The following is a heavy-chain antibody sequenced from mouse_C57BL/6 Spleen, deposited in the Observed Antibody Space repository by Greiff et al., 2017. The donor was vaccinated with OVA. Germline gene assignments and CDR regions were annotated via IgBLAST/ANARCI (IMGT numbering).Heavy chain of an antibody. J-gene: IGHJ1*03. CDR3: AREDTTWYFDV. Sequence: EVKLVESGGGLVKPGGSLKLSCAASGFTFSSYAMSWVRQTPETRLEWVATISDGGSYTYYPDNVKGRFTISRDNAKNNLYLQMSHLKSEDTAMYYCAREDTTWYFDVWGTGTTVTVSS. V-gene: IGHV5-4*01. CDR2: ISDGGSYT. CDR1: GFTFSSYA. D-gene: IGHD1-1*01.